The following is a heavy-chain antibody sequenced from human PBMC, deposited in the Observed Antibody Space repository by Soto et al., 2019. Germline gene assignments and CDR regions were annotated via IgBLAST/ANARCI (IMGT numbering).Heavy chain of an antibody. CDR3: TKGYCSGGSCTGFDY. D-gene: IGHD2-15*01. CDR1: GFTFSNYA. J-gene: IGHJ4*02. Sequence: PGGSLRLSCAASGFTFSNYAMSWVRQAPGKGLEWVSAISGSGGSTYYADSVKGRFTISRDNPKNTLYLQMNSLRAGDTAVYYCTKGYCSGGSCTGFDYWGQGTLVTVSS. V-gene: IGHV3-23*01. CDR2: ISGSGGST.